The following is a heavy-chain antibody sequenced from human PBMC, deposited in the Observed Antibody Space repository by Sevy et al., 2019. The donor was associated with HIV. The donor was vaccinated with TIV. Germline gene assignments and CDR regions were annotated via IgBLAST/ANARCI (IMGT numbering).Heavy chain of an antibody. CDR3: ASLYDSSGYYPLY. Sequence: GGSLRLSCAASGFIFSNYNMNWVRQAPGKGLEWVAVISYDGSNKYYADSVKGRFTISRDNSKNTLYLQMNSLRAEDTAVYYCASLYDSSGYYPLYWGQGTLVTVSS. D-gene: IGHD3-22*01. V-gene: IGHV3-30*03. J-gene: IGHJ4*02. CDR1: GFIFSNYN. CDR2: ISYDGSNK.